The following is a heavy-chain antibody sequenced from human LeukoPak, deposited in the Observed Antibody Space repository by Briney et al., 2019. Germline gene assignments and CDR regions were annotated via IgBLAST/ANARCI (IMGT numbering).Heavy chain of an antibody. V-gene: IGHV4-61*02. D-gene: IGHD3-16*01. CDR1: GCSISSGSYY. Sequence: RTSETLSLTCTVSGCSISSGSYYWSWIRQPAGKGLEWIGRIYTGGSTNDNSSLKSLFTISVETSKNKFSCKVCYVTAADTAVYYCASDWITDYWGQGTLVTVSS. J-gene: IGHJ4*02. CDR2: IYTGGST. CDR3: ASDWITDY.